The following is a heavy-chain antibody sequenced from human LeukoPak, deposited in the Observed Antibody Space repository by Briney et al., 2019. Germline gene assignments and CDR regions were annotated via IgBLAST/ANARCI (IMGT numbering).Heavy chain of an antibody. D-gene: IGHD3-22*01. CDR1: GYSFTSYW. V-gene: IGHV5-10-1*01. CDR3: ARQLAGYYDSSGYFHWFDP. CDR2: IDPSDSYT. Sequence: GESLRISCKGSGYSFTSYWISWVRQMPGKGLEWMGRIDPSDSYTNYSPSFQGHVTISADKSISTACLQWSSLKASDTAMYYCARQLAGYYDSSGYFHWFDPWGQGTLVTVSS. J-gene: IGHJ5*02.